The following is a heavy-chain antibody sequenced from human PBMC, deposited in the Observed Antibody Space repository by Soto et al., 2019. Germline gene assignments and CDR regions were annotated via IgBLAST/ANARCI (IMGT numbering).Heavy chain of an antibody. CDR3: ARDLGELWPSVGGY. J-gene: IGHJ4*02. D-gene: IGHD1-26*01. Sequence: QVQLVESGGGVVQPGRSLRLSCAASEFTFNTYGMHWVRQAPGKGLEWVAVIYYDGRNKYYADSVKGRFTISRDNSKNTLNLQMNSLRVEDTAVYYCARDLGELWPSVGGYWGQGTLVTVSS. CDR1: EFTFNTYG. V-gene: IGHV3-33*01. CDR2: IYYDGRNK.